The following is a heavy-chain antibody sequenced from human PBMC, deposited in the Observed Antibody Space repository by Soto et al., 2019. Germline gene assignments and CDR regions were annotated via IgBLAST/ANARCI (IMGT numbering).Heavy chain of an antibody. J-gene: IGHJ5*02. V-gene: IGHV4-59*01. CDR3: ARSFCRDAVRRNWFDP. Sequence: QVQLQESGPGLVKPSETLSLTCTVSAASSSSFYWSWIRQPPGKGLEWIGYMNNIGRTNYNPSLKSRVTISLDTSKNQFSLNLTSVIAADTAVYYCARSFCRDAVRRNWFDPWGQGTLVTVSS. CDR2: MNNIGRT. CDR1: AASSSSFY. D-gene: IGHD2-8*01.